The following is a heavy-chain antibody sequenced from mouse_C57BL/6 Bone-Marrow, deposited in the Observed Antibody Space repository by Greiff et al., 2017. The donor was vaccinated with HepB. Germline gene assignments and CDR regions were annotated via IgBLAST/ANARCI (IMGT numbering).Heavy chain of an antibody. D-gene: IGHD2-3*01. V-gene: IGHV2-2*01. J-gene: IGHJ3*01. Sequence: QVQLKESGPGLVQPSQCLSITCTVSGFSFTSYGVHWVRQSPGKGLEWLGVIWSGGSTDYNAAFISRLSISKDNSKSQVFFKMNSLQADDTAIYYCASYDGYYGFAYWGQGTLVTVSA. CDR3: ASYDGYYGFAY. CDR2: IWSGGST. CDR1: GFSFTSYG.